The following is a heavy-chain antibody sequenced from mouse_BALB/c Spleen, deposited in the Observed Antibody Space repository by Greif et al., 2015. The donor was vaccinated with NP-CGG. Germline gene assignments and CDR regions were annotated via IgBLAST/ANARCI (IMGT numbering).Heavy chain of an antibody. CDR2: IDPPDSYT. CDR3: ASNLGDY. D-gene: IGHD4-1*01. V-gene: IGHV1-69*02. CDR1: GYTFTSYW. Sequence: VQLQQSGAELVKPGASVKLSCKASGYTFTSYWMHWVKQRPGQGLEWIGEIDPPDSYTNYNQKFKGKATLTVDKSSSTAYMQLSSLTSEDSAVYYCASNLGDYWGQGTTLTVSS. J-gene: IGHJ2*01.